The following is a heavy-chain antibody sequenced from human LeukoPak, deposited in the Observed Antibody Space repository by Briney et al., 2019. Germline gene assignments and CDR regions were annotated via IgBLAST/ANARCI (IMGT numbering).Heavy chain of an antibody. V-gene: IGHV3-21*01. CDR2: ISSSSSYI. Sequence: PGGSLRLSCAASGFTFSSYSMNWVRQAPGKGLEWVSSISSSSSYIYYADSVKGRFTISRDNAKNSLYLQMNSLGAEDTAVYYCARGARSGWLHDAFDIWGQGTMVTVSS. CDR1: GFTFSSYS. J-gene: IGHJ3*02. CDR3: ARGARSGWLHDAFDI. D-gene: IGHD6-19*01.